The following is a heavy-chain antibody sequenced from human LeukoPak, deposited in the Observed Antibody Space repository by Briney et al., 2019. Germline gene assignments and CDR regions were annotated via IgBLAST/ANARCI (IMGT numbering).Heavy chain of an antibody. CDR1: GFTFSSYS. V-gene: IGHV3-21*01. D-gene: IGHD6-19*01. CDR3: AKERQWLVLDY. Sequence: GGSLRLSCAASGFTFSSYSMNWVRQAPGKGLEWVSSISSSSSYIYYADSVKGRFTISRDNSKNTLYLQMNSLRAEDTAVYYCAKERQWLVLDYWGQGTLVTVSS. J-gene: IGHJ4*02. CDR2: ISSSSSYI.